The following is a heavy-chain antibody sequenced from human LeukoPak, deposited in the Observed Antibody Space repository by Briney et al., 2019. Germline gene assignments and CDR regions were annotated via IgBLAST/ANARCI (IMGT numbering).Heavy chain of an antibody. J-gene: IGHJ4*02. V-gene: IGHV3-21*01. CDR2: ISSSSNYI. Sequence: GGSLRLSCAAYGFTFSSYSMNWVRQAPGKGLEWVSSISSSSNYIYYADSVKGRFTISRDNAKNSLYLQMNSLRAEDTAVYYCARYYYGSGSYYNPYWGQGTLVTVSS. CDR3: ARYYYGSGSYYNPY. D-gene: IGHD3-10*01. CDR1: GFTFSSYS.